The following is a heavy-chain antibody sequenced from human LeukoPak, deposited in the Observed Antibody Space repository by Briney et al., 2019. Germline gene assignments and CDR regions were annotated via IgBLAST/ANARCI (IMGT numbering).Heavy chain of an antibody. D-gene: IGHD6-6*01. CDR3: AKDLVPYSSSSGVNY. V-gene: IGHV3-30*18. Sequence: GRSMRLSCAAYGFTFSSYGMHWVRQAPGKGLEWVAVISYDGSNKYYADSVKGRFTISRDNSKNTLYLQMNSLRAEDTAVYYCAKDLVPYSSSSGVNYWGQGTLVTVSS. CDR2: ISYDGSNK. J-gene: IGHJ4*02. CDR1: GFTFSSYG.